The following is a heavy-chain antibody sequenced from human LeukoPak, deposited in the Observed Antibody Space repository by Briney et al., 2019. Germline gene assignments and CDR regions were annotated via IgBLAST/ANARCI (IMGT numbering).Heavy chain of an antibody. CDR3: ARVWANPYPPDYYDSSGPD. CDR2: ISSSGSTI. J-gene: IGHJ4*02. D-gene: IGHD3-22*01. CDR1: GFTFSSYE. V-gene: IGHV3-48*03. Sequence: PGGSLRLSCAASGFTFSSYEMNWVRQAPGKGLEGVSYISSSGSTIYYAASVKGRFTISRDNAKNSLYLQMNSLRAEDTAVYYCARVWANPYPPDYYDSSGPDWGQGTLVTVSS.